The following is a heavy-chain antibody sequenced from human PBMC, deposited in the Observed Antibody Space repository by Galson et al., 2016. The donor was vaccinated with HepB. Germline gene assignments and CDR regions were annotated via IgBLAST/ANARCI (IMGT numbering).Heavy chain of an antibody. CDR3: ARDPPYYDILTDEGYFDL. D-gene: IGHD3-9*01. J-gene: IGHJ2*01. CDR2: INSDGRST. Sequence: SLRLSCAASGFTFSSYWMHWVRQAPGKGLVWVSRINSDGRSTSYADSVKGRFTISRDNAKNTLYLQMNSLGAEDTAVYYCARDPPYYDILTDEGYFDLWGRGTLVTVSS. CDR1: GFTFSSYW. V-gene: IGHV3-74*01.